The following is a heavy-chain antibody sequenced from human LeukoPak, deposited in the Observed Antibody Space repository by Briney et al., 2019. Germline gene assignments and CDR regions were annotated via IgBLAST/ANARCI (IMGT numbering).Heavy chain of an antibody. Sequence: ASVKVSCKASGYTFTSYGISWVRQAPGQGLEWMGWISAYNGNTNYALKLQGRVTMTKDTSTSTAYMELRSLRSDDTAVYYCARSLWFGESYYMDVWGKGTTVTVSS. CDR3: ARSLWFGESYYMDV. J-gene: IGHJ6*03. CDR2: ISAYNGNT. D-gene: IGHD3-10*01. CDR1: GYTFTSYG. V-gene: IGHV1-18*01.